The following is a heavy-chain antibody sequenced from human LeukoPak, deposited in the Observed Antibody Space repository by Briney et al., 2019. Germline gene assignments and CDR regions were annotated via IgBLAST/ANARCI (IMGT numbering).Heavy chain of an antibody. CDR2: ISSSSSYI. CDR3: ARAAIFGWFDP. J-gene: IGHJ5*02. V-gene: IGHV3-21*01. Sequence: GGSLRLSCAASGCTFSGYSMNWVRQVPGKGLEWVAFISSSSSYIYYADSVQGRFTISRDNATNSLYLQTNSLTAEDTAVYYCARAAIFGWFDPWGQGTLVTVSS. D-gene: IGHD3-9*01. CDR1: GCTFSGYS.